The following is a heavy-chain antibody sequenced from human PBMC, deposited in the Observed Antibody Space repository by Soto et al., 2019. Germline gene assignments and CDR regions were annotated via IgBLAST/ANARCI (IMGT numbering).Heavy chain of an antibody. V-gene: IGHV1-24*01. CDR1: GYTLTELS. CDR2: FDPEDGET. D-gene: IGHD3-22*01. Sequence: GASVKVSCKVSGYTLTELSMHWVRQAPGKGLEWMGGFDPEDGETIYAQKFQGRVTMTEDTSTDTAYMELSSLRSEDTAVYYCATDLYVYYYDSSGMTRNYWGQGTLVTVSS. J-gene: IGHJ4*02. CDR3: ATDLYVYYYDSSGMTRNY.